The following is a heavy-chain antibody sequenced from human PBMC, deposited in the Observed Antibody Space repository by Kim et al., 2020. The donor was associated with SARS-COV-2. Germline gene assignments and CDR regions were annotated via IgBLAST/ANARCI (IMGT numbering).Heavy chain of an antibody. CDR1: GYTFTSYA. J-gene: IGHJ4*02. CDR3: ARDLYGSGVFDY. D-gene: IGHD3-10*01. CDR2: INAGNGNT. V-gene: IGHV1-3*01. Sequence: ASVKVSCKASGYTFTSYAMHWVRQAPGQRLEWMGWINAGNGNTKYSQKFQGRVTITRDTSASTAYMELSSLRSEDTAVYYCARDLYGSGVFDYWGQGTLVTVSS.